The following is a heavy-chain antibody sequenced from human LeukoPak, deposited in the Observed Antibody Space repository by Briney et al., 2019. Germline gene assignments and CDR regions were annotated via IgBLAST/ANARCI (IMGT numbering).Heavy chain of an antibody. Sequence: PSETLFHTCTVPGDSISSHYWSWVRQPPGKGLEWDGYNYYSGSTNYNPSLKSRVNISVDTSKNQFSLKLSSVTAADTAVYYCARDRGYGMDVWGQGTTVTVSS. CDR1: GDSISSHY. V-gene: IGHV4-59*11. J-gene: IGHJ6*02. CDR3: ARDRGYGMDV. CDR2: NYYSGST.